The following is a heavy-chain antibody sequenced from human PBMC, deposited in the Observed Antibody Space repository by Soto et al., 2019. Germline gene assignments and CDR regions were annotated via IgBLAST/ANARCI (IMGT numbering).Heavy chain of an antibody. CDR3: ARRGGGAAGPHFIYHWFDP. CDR1: GGSISNGGYY. CDR2: IYNSGSA. D-gene: IGHD6-13*01. Sequence: PSETLSLTCTVSGGSISNGGYYWSWIRQHPGKGLEWIGYIYNSGSASYNPSLKSRITISVDTSKNQFFLKLSSVTAADTAVYYCARRGGGAAGPHFIYHWFDPWGQGTLVTVSS. V-gene: IGHV4-31*03. J-gene: IGHJ5*02.